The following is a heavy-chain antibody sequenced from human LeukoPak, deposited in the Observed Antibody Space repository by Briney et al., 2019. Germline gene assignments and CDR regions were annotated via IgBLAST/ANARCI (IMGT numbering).Heavy chain of an antibody. CDR1: GFIFRDYA. Sequence: GGSLRLSCVASGFIFRDYAMSWVRQAPAGGLEWVSSLRGDGETFYTDSVKGRFTLSRDHSRNTVYLQLSNLRVEDTAVYYCAKASWVSSADAVLWGQGTLVTVSS. CDR3: AKASWVSSADAVL. CDR2: LRGDGET. D-gene: IGHD3-16*01. J-gene: IGHJ4*02. V-gene: IGHV3-23*01.